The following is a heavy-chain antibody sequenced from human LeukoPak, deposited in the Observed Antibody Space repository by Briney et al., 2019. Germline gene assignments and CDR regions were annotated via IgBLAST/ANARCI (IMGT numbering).Heavy chain of an antibody. CDR2: IYYSGST. V-gene: IGHV4-31*03. J-gene: IGHJ5*02. Sequence: SETLSLTCTVSGGSISSGGYYWSWIRQHPGKGLEWIGYIYYSGSTYYNPSLKSRVTISVDTSKNQFSLKLSSVTAADTAVYYCARDRGDSSGYIRYNWFDPWGQGTLVTVSS. CDR1: GGSISSGGYY. CDR3: ARDRGDSSGYIRYNWFDP. D-gene: IGHD3-22*01.